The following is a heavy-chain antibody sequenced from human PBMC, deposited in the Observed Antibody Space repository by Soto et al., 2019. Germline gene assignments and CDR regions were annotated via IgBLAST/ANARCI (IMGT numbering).Heavy chain of an antibody. CDR1: GGSISSYY. D-gene: IGHD3-9*01. CDR3: ARRYFDWLLGFDWFDP. CDR2: IYYSGST. Sequence: PSETLSLTCTVSGGSISSYYWSWIRQPPGKGHEWIGYIYYSGSTNYNPSLKSRVTISVDTSKNQFSMKLSPVTAADTVVCYCARRYFDWLLGFDWFDPWGQGTLVTVSS. V-gene: IGHV4-59*08. J-gene: IGHJ5*02.